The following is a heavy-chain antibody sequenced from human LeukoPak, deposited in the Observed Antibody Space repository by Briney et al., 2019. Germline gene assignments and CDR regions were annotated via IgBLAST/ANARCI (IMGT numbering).Heavy chain of an antibody. CDR3: ARHPDRAAAGTGFDY. D-gene: IGHD6-13*01. Sequence: ASVKVSCKASGYTFTSYAMHWVRQAPGQRLEWMGWINAGNGNTKYSQKFQGRVTITRDTSASTAYMELSSLRSEDTAVYYCARHPDRAAAGTGFDYWGQGPWSPSPQ. V-gene: IGHV1-3*01. J-gene: IGHJ4*02. CDR1: GYTFTSYA. CDR2: INAGNGNT.